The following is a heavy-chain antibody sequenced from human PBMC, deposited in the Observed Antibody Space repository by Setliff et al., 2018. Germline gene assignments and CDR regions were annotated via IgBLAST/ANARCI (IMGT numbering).Heavy chain of an antibody. D-gene: IGHD3-16*01. CDR2: VSYGGST. J-gene: IGHJ3*01. Sequence: SETLSLTCAVSGAAISTYHWSWLRQPPGKGLERIGYVSYGGSTKYNPSLKSRVAISVDTSKNLLSLRVNSVTATDAAVYYCARPLEESFGGVRDSDAFDVWGQGTMVTVSS. V-gene: IGHV4-59*08. CDR1: GAAISTYH. CDR3: ARPLEESFGGVRDSDAFDV.